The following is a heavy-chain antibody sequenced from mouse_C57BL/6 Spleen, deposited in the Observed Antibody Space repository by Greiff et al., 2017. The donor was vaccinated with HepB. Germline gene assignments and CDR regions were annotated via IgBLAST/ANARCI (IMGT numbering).Heavy chain of an antibody. J-gene: IGHJ4*01. CDR1: GFSLTSYG. V-gene: IGHV2-6*01. Sequence: VQGVESGPGLVAPSQSLSITCTVSGFSLTSYGVDWVRQSPGKGLEWLGVIWGVGSTNYNSALKSRLSISKDNSKSQVFLKMNSLQTDDTAMYYCASGEDAMDYWGQGTSVTVSS. CDR3: ASGEDAMDY. CDR2: IWGVGST.